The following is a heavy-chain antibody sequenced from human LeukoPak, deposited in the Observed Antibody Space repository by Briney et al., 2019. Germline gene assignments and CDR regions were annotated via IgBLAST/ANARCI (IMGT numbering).Heavy chain of an antibody. CDR3: ARDSPPGYSSSWYYFDY. CDR1: GFTCSSYA. V-gene: IGHV3-30*04. CDR2: ISYDGSNK. D-gene: IGHD6-13*01. Sequence: GGSLRLSCAASGFTCSSYAMHWVRQAPGKGLEWVAVISYDGSNKYYADSVKGRFTISRDNSKNTLYLQMNSLRAEDTAVYYCARDSPPGYSSSWYYFDYWGQGTLVTVSS. J-gene: IGHJ4*02.